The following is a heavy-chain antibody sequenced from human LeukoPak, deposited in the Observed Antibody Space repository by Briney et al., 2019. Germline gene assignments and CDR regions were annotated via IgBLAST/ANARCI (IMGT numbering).Heavy chain of an antibody. D-gene: IGHD3-10*01. CDR1: GFTFSDYY. CDR2: ISSSSSYT. Sequence: PGGSLRLSCAASGFTFSDYYMSWIRQAPGTGLKWVSYISSSSSYTNYADSVEGRFTISRDNAKNSLYLQMNSLRAEDTAVYYCAREDGSGSYYMSLNYYYYGMDVWGKGTTVTVSS. J-gene: IGHJ6*04. V-gene: IGHV3-11*06. CDR3: AREDGSGSYYMSLNYYYYGMDV.